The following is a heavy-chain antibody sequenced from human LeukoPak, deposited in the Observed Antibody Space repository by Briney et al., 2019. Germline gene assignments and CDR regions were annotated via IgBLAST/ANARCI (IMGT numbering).Heavy chain of an antibody. CDR3: AKRGSKGYSNYVLDY. D-gene: IGHD4-11*01. CDR2: ISGSGGST. V-gene: IGHV3-23*01. Sequence: PGGSLRLFCAASGFTFSSYAMSWVRQAPGKGLEWVSAISGSGGSTYYADSVKGRFTISRDNSKNTLYLQMNSLRAEDTAVYYCAKRGSKGYSNYVLDYWGQGTLVTVSS. CDR1: GFTFSSYA. J-gene: IGHJ4*02.